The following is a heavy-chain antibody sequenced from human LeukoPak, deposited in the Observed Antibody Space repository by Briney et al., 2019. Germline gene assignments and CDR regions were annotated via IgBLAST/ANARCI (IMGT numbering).Heavy chain of an antibody. Sequence: GGSLRLSCAASGFTFSNFGMSWVRQAPGRGLEWVSGISGGGDTTYYAESVKGRFTISRDNSKNTLFLQMNSLSAEDTAVYYCAKTHGYSAYWGQGTLVAVSS. CDR3: AKTHGYSAY. CDR1: GFTFSNFG. J-gene: IGHJ4*02. D-gene: IGHD3-22*01. V-gene: IGHV3-23*01. CDR2: ISGGGDTT.